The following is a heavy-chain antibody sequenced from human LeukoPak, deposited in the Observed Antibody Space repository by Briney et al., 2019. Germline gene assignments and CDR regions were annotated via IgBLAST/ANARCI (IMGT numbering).Heavy chain of an antibody. CDR2: IYSGGST. Sequence: GGSLRLXCAASGSTVSSNYMSWVRQAPGKGLEWVSVIYSGGSTYYADSVKGRFTISRDNSKNTLYLQMNSQRAEDTAVYYCARSNANWYSSGWYSDYWGQGTLVTVSS. CDR3: ARSNANWYSSGWYSDY. V-gene: IGHV3-53*01. CDR1: GSTVSSNY. J-gene: IGHJ4*02. D-gene: IGHD6-19*01.